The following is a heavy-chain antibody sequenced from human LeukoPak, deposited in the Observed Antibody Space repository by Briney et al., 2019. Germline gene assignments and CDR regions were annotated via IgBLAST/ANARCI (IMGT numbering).Heavy chain of an antibody. V-gene: IGHV3-7*01. D-gene: IGHD1-1*01. J-gene: IGHJ4*02. CDR3: ARDLNWETY. Sequence: GSLRLSCAASGFIFSSYWMSWVRQAPGKGLEWVANIKQDGSEKYYVDSVKGRFTISRDNAKNSLYLQMNSLRAEDTAVYYCARDLNWETYWGQGTLVTVSS. CDR2: IKQDGSEK. CDR1: GFIFSSYW.